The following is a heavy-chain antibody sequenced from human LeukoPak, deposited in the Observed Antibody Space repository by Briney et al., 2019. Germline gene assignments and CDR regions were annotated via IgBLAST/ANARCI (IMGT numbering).Heavy chain of an antibody. CDR2: ISSSGSII. CDR3: ARDRLSTTIKGLWSVTRKDDAFDI. J-gene: IGHJ3*02. Sequence: PGGSLRLSCAASGFTFSDYYMSWIRQAAGKGLEWVSYISSSGSIIYYADSVKGRFTISRDNAKNSLYLQMNSLRAEDTAFYYCARDRLSTTIKGLWSVTRKDDAFDIWGQGTMVTVSS. D-gene: IGHD3-3*01. V-gene: IGHV3-11*04. CDR1: GFTFSDYY.